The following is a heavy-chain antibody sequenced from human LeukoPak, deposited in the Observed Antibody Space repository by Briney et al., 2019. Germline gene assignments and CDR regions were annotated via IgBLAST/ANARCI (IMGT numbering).Heavy chain of an antibody. D-gene: IGHD7-27*01. CDR1: GFTFSSYA. CDR3: AKGIVNWGKNYFDY. CDR2: ISGSGSST. J-gene: IGHJ4*02. V-gene: IGHV3-23*01. Sequence: PGGSLRLSCAASGFTFSSYAMSWVRQAPGKGLEWVSVISGSGSSTYYADSVKGRFTISRDNSKNTLHLQMNSLRAEDTAVYYCAKGIVNWGKNYFDYWGQGTQVTVSS.